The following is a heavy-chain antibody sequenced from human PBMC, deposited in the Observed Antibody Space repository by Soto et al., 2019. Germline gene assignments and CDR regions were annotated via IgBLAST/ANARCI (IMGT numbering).Heavy chain of an antibody. D-gene: IGHD6-19*01. Sequence: SETLSLTCTVSGGSISSYNYYWGWIRQPPGKGLEWIGTIYSGGSTYYNPSLKSRVTISVDTSKNQFSLKLSSVTAADTAVFYCARQRVPLHSSGRIRGGFFDYWGQGTLVTVSS. J-gene: IGHJ4*02. V-gene: IGHV4-39*01. CDR2: IYSGGST. CDR3: ARQRVPLHSSGRIRGGFFDY. CDR1: GGSISSYNYY.